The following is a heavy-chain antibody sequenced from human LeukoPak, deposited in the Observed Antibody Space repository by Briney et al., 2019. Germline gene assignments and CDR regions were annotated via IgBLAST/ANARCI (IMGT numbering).Heavy chain of an antibody. Sequence: PSETLSLTCTVSGGSISSYHWSWIRQPPGKGLEWIGYIYYSGSTNYNPSLKSRVTISVDTSKNQFSLKLSSVTAADTAVYYCARSGYCSGGSCYPGGDYYYYYMDVWGKGTTVTVSS. J-gene: IGHJ6*03. D-gene: IGHD2-15*01. CDR1: GGSISSYH. CDR3: ARSGYCSGGSCYPGGDYYYYYMDV. CDR2: IYYSGST. V-gene: IGHV4-59*08.